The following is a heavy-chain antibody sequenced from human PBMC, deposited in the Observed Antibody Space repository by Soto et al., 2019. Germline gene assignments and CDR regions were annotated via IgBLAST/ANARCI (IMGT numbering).Heavy chain of an antibody. D-gene: IGHD3-22*01. V-gene: IGHV3-43*01. J-gene: IGHJ6*02. CDR1: GFTFDDYT. CDR3: AKDLYDSSGYYHYYYGMDV. Sequence: GGSLRLSCAASGFTFDDYTMHWVRQAPGKGLEWVSLISWDGGSTYYADSVKGRFTISRDNSKNSLYLQMNSLRTEDTALYYCAKDLYDSSGYYHYYYGMDVWGQGTTVTVSS. CDR2: ISWDGGST.